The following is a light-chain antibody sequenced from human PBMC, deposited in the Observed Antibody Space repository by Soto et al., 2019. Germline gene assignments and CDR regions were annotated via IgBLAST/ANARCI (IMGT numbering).Light chain of an antibody. Sequence: PGERATLSCRASQSVTTFLAWYQQKPGQAPRLLISAASKRATGIPARFSGSGSGTDFTLTISSLEPEDFAVYYCQQRTNWPLTFVGGTQVEIK. V-gene: IGKV3-11*01. CDR1: QSVTTF. CDR3: QQRTNWPLT. J-gene: IGKJ4*01. CDR2: AAS.